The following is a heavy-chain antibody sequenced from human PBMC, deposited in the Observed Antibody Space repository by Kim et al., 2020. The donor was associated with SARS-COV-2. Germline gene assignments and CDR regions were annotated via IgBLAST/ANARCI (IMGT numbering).Heavy chain of an antibody. V-gene: IGHV3-23*01. CDR3: ARVYSGTWFFDY. CDR2: IGGSGTDT. J-gene: IGHJ4*02. D-gene: IGHD6-13*01. CDR1: GFTFSSYA. Sequence: GGSLRLSCAASGFTFSSYAMSWVRRAPGKGLEWVSAIGGSGTDTKFADSVKGRFTISRDNSKNTLYLQMDSLRAEDTAVYYCARVYSGTWFFDYWGQGTLVTVSS.